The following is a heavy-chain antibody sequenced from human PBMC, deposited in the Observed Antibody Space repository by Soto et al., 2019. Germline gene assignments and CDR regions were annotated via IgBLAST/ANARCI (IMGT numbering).Heavy chain of an antibody. V-gene: IGHV4-59*08. Sequence: TLSLTCTVSGGSLSPNYWAWIRQPPGKGLEWMGYIYYSGTTTNYNPSLKSRVTLSVDTSKNQFSLKLSSVTAADTAVYYCARLGGSYAVPHFDYWGQGTLVTVSS. J-gene: IGHJ4*02. CDR1: GGSLSPNY. CDR2: IYYSGTT. D-gene: IGHD1-26*01. CDR3: ARLGGSYAVPHFDY.